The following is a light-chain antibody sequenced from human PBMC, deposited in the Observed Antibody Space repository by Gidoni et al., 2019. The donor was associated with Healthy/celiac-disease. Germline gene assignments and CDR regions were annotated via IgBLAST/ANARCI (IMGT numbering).Light chain of an antibody. J-gene: IGKJ5*01. CDR1: QDISNY. CDR2: DAS. V-gene: IGKV1-33*01. Sequence: DIQMTQSPSSLSASVGDRVTITCQASQDISNYLNWYQQKPGKAPKLLIYDASNLETGVPARFSGSGSWTDFTFIISRLQPEDIASYYCQQYDNLPITFGQGTRLEIK. CDR3: QQYDNLPIT.